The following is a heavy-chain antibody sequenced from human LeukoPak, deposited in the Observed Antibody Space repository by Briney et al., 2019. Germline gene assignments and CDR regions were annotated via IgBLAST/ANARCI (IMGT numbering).Heavy chain of an antibody. CDR2: IYYSGTT. Sequence: SETLSLTCAVYGGSFRGSYWGWIRQPPGKGLEWIGSIYYSGTTYYNPSLKSRVTISVDTSKSQFSLKLTSVTAADTAMYYCARESTTVAGTFDYWGQGTLVTVSS. CDR1: GGSFRGSY. CDR3: ARESTTVAGTFDY. D-gene: IGHD6-19*01. J-gene: IGHJ4*02. V-gene: IGHV4-34*01.